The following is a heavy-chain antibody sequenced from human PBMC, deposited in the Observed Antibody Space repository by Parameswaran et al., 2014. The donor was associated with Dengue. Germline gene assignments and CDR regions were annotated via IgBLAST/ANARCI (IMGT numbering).Heavy chain of an antibody. Sequence: GESLKISCAASGFTISSYWMSWVRQAPGKGLEWVAIINQDGSEKRYVDSVKGRFTISRDNAKNSLYLQMNSLRTEDTAVYYCAKYIHSLGYLWGQGSLVTVSS. V-gene: IGHV3-7*01. J-gene: IGHJ5*02. D-gene: IGHD2-15*01. CDR1: GFTISSYW. CDR3: AKYIHSLGYL. CDR2: INQDGSEK.